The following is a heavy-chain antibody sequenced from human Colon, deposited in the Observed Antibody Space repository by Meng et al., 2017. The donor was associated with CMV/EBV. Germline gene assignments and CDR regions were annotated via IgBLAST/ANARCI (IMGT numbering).Heavy chain of an antibody. Sequence: GESLKISCAASGFTFKTYNMNWVRQAPGKGLEWVSSISTSGSHIYYAESVKGRFTISRDNANNSLYLQMNSLRAEDTAFYYCARASYWYFDLWGRGTLVTVSS. CDR3: ARASYWYFDL. V-gene: IGHV3-21*01. CDR2: ISTSGSHI. J-gene: IGHJ2*01. CDR1: GFTFKTYN.